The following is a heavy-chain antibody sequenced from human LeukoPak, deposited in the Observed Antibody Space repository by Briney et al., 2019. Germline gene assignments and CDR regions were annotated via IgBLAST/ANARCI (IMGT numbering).Heavy chain of an antibody. CDR3: AKDSNPGPPVFPYGRLEY. V-gene: IGHV3-30*18. CDR2: ISYDGSNK. J-gene: IGHJ4*02. Sequence: GGSLRLSCAASGFTFSSYGMHWVRQAPGRGLEWVAVISYDGSNKYYADSVKGRFTISRDNSKNTLYLQMNSLRAEDTAVYYCAKDSNPGPPVFPYGRLEYWGQGTLVTVSS. D-gene: IGHD2-21*01. CDR1: GFTFSSYG.